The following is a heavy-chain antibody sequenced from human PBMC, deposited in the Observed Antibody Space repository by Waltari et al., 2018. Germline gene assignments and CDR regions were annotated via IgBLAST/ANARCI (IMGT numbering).Heavy chain of an antibody. D-gene: IGHD3-10*01. CDR1: EFTFSNYA. Sequence: EVQLLESGGGLVQPGGSLRLSCAASEFTFSNYAMSWVRQAPGKGLERVSSISVGGDHRNYAESVKGRFTISRDNSKNTLSLQMNVLRAEDTAIYYCAKNHLVRGIIYDFDYWGQGTLVSVSS. J-gene: IGHJ4*02. CDR2: ISVGGDHR. V-gene: IGHV3-23*01. CDR3: AKNHLVRGIIYDFDY.